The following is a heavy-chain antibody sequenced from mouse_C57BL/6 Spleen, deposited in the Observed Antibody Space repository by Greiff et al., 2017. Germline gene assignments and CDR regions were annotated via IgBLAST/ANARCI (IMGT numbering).Heavy chain of an antibody. Sequence: VKLVESGAELVKPGASVKLSCTASGYTFTEYTIHWVNQRSGQGLEWIGWFYPGSGSIKYNEKFKDKATLTADKSSSPVYMELSRLTSEDSAVYFCARHGRLLYLYYFDYWGQGTTLTVSS. CDR3: ARHGRLLYLYYFDY. J-gene: IGHJ2*01. V-gene: IGHV1-62-2*01. CDR2: FYPGSGSI. CDR1: GYTFTEYT. D-gene: IGHD2-10*01.